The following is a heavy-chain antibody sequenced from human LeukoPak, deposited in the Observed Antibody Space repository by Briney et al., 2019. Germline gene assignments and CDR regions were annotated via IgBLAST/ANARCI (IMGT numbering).Heavy chain of an antibody. CDR2: FDPEDGET. CDR3: ATGASYYVWGSYRPDAFDI. CDR1: GYTLTELS. J-gene: IGHJ3*02. D-gene: IGHD3-16*02. V-gene: IGHV1-24*01. Sequence: ASVKVSCKVSGYTLTELSMHWVRQAPGKGLEWMGGFDPEDGETIYAQKFQGRVTMTEDTSTDTAYMELSSLRSEDTVVYYCATGASYYVWGSYRPDAFDIWGQGTMVTVSS.